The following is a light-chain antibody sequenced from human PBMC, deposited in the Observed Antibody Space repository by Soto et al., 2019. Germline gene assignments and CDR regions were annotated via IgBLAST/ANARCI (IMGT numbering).Light chain of an antibody. J-gene: IGLJ2*01. Sequence: QVVLTQSPSASASLGASVKLTCTLSSGHSSYAIAWHQQQPEKGPRYLMKLNSDGSHSKGDGIPDRFSGSSSGAERYLTISSLQSEDEADYYCQTWGTGPLVFGGGTKLTVL. V-gene: IGLV4-69*01. CDR3: QTWGTGPLV. CDR1: SGHSSYA. CDR2: LNSDGSH.